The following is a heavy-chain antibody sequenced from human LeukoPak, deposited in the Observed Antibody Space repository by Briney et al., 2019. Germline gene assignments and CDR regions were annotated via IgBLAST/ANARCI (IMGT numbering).Heavy chain of an antibody. D-gene: IGHD7-27*01. CDR2: ISWNSGSI. J-gene: IGHJ4*02. CDR3: AKELGSPRDY. Sequence: GGSLRLSCAASGFTFDDYAMHWVRQAPGKGLEWVSGISWNSGSIGYADSVKGRFTISRDNAKNSLYLQMNSLRAEDTALYYCAKELGSPRDYWGQGTLVTVSS. CDR1: GFTFDDYA. V-gene: IGHV3-9*01.